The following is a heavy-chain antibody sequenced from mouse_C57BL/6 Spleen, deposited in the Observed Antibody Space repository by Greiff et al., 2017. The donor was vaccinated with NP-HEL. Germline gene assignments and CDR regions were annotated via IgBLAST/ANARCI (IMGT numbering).Heavy chain of an antibody. J-gene: IGHJ2*01. CDR1: GYTFTSYW. CDR2: IDPSDSYT. D-gene: IGHD1-1*01. V-gene: IGHV1-69*01. CDR3: ARSKTTVDPYFDY. Sequence: QVQLQQPGAELVMPGASVKLSCKASGYTFTSYWMHWVKQRPGQGLEWIGEIDPSDSYTNYNQKFKGKSTLTVDKSSSTAYMQLSSLTSEDSAVYYCARSKTTVDPYFDYWGQGTTLTVSS.